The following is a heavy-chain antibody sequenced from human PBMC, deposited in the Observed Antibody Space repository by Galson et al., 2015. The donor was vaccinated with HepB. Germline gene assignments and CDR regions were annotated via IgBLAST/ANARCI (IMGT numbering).Heavy chain of an antibody. V-gene: IGHV1-24*01. D-gene: IGHD3-3*01. CDR1: GYTLTELS. J-gene: IGHJ4*02. CDR3: ATVGDFWSAGGFDY. Sequence: SVKVSCKVSGYTLTELSMHWVRQAPGKGLEWMGGFDPEDGETIYAQKFQGRVTMTEDTSTDTAYMELSSLRSEDTAVYYCATVGDFWSAGGFDYWGQGTLVTVSS. CDR2: FDPEDGET.